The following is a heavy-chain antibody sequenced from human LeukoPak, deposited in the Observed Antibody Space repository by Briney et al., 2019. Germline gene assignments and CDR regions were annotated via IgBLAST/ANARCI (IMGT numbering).Heavy chain of an antibody. CDR3: ARHGGYAYAFDI. Sequence: CTVSGGSISSSSYYWGWIRQPPGKGLEWIGSIYYSGSTYYNPSLKSRVTISVNTSKNQFSLKLSSVTAADRAVYYCARHGGYAYAFDIWGQGTTVTVSS. CDR2: IYYSGST. D-gene: IGHD1-26*01. J-gene: IGHJ3*02. V-gene: IGHV4-39*01. CDR1: GGSISSSSYY.